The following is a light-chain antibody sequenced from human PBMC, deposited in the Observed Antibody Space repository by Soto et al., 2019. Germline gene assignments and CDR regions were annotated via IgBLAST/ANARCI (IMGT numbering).Light chain of an antibody. V-gene: IGKV1-5*01. Sequence: DIQTTQSPSTLSASVGDRVTITRRASQSLNRWLAWYQQKPGKAPKLLIYDASSLQSGVPSRFSGSGSGTEFALTISSLQPDDFATYYCQQYNTYSWTFGPGTKVDIK. CDR3: QQYNTYSWT. J-gene: IGKJ1*01. CDR1: QSLNRW. CDR2: DAS.